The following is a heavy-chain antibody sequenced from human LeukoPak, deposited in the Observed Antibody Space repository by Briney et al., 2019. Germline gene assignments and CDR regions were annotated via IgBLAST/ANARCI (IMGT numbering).Heavy chain of an antibody. CDR2: IYYSGST. J-gene: IGHJ6*03. D-gene: IGHD3-22*01. CDR3: AREAPYYYDSSGYIHPDYYYYYMDV. V-gene: IGHV4-59*01. CDR1: GGSISSYY. Sequence: MPSETLSLTCTVSGGSISSYYWSWIRQPPGKGLEWIGYIYYSGSTNYNPSLKSRVTISVNTSKNQFSLKLSSVTAADTAVYYCAREAPYYYDSSGYIHPDYYYYYMDVWGKGTTVTISS.